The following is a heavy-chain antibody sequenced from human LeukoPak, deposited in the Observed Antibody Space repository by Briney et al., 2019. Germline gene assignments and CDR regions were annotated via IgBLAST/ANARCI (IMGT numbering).Heavy chain of an antibody. CDR2: ISSSSSYI. D-gene: IGHD5-12*01. J-gene: IGHJ4*02. V-gene: IGHV3-21*01. Sequence: GGSLRLSCAASGFTFSSYSMNWVRQAPGKGLEWVSSISSSSSYIYYADSVKGRFTISRDNAENSLYLQMNSLRAEDTAVYYCARDLVDIVATVDYWGQGTLVTVSS. CDR3: ARDLVDIVATVDY. CDR1: GFTFSSYS.